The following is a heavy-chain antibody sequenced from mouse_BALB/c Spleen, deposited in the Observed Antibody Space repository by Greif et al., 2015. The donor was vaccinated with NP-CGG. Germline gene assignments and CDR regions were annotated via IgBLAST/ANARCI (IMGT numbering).Heavy chain of an antibody. Sequence: EVKLMESGPELVKPGASVKISCKASGYSFTGYYMHWVKQSHVKSLEWIGRINPYNGATSYNQNFKDKASLTVDKSSSTAYMELHSLTSEDSAVYYCAREGSGLYAMDYWGQGTSVTVSS. CDR1: GYSFTGYY. J-gene: IGHJ4*01. D-gene: IGHD3-1*01. CDR3: AREGSGLYAMDY. V-gene: IGHV1-31*01. CDR2: INPYNGAT.